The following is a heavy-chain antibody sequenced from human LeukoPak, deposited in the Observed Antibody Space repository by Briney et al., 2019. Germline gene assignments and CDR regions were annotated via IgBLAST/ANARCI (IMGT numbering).Heavy chain of an antibody. V-gene: IGHV3-7*01. CDR3: ARGSGWLEDF. D-gene: IGHD6-19*01. Sequence: PGGSLRLSCAASGFTFSYHWMTWVRQAPGKGLEWVANIKNDGAVKNYVDSVKGRFTISRDNAKNSLYLQMNSLRAEDTGVYYCARGSGWLEDFWGQGTLVTVSS. CDR2: IKNDGAVK. CDR1: GFTFSYHW. J-gene: IGHJ4*02.